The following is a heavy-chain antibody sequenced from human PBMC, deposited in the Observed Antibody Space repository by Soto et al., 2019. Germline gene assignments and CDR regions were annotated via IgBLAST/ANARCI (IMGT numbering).Heavy chain of an antibody. J-gene: IGHJ4*02. Sequence: SVKVSCKVSGSRFSNYVISWVRQAPGHGLEWLGRIIPIFNSTKYEQSFQGRVTITADKSTSTASLELSSLRSYDTAVYYCAREGRGKKAGYNGLVSLGYWGQGTLVTGSS. CDR3: AREGRGKKAGYNGLVSLGY. D-gene: IGHD2-2*02. CDR2: IIPIFNST. CDR1: GSRFSNYV. V-gene: IGHV1-69*06.